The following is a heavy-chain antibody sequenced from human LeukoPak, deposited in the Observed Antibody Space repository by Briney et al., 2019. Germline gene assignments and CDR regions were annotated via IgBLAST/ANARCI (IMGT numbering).Heavy chain of an antibody. J-gene: IGHJ6*02. V-gene: IGHV1-18*01. CDR3: ARDRGSSGWTPTNYYYGMDV. CDR2: ISAYNGNT. D-gene: IGHD6-19*01. Sequence: AASVKVSCKASGYTFTSYGISWVRQAPGQGLEWMGWISAYNGNTNYAQKLQGRVTMTTDTSTSTAYMELRSLRSDDTAVYYCARDRGSSGWTPTNYYYGMDVWGQGTTVTVSS. CDR1: GYTFTSYG.